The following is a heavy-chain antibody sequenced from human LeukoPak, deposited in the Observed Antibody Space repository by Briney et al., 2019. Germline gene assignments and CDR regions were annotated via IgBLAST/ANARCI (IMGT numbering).Heavy chain of an antibody. J-gene: IGHJ4*02. CDR1: GYSIIRGFY. V-gene: IGHV4-38-2*02. Sequence: PSETLSLNCTVSGYSIIRGFYWGWFRQPPGKGLEWIGEINHSGSTNYNPSLKSRVTISVDTSKNQFSLKLSSVTAADTAVYYCAREWKRWLRAHFDYWGQGTLVTVSS. CDR2: INHSGST. CDR3: AREWKRWLRAHFDY. D-gene: IGHD5-12*01.